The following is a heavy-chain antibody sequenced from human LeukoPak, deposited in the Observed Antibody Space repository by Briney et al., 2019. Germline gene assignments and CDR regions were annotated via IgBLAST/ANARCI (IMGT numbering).Heavy chain of an antibody. V-gene: IGHV5-51*01. CDR3: ARQADSSGYYDAFDI. Sequence: GASLKISCKGSGYSFTCYWIGWVRQMPGKGVELMGIIYTGDSDTRYSPSFQGQVTISADKSISTAYLQWSSLKASDTAMYYCARQADSSGYYDAFDIWGQGTMVTVSS. CDR1: GYSFTCYW. CDR2: IYTGDSDT. J-gene: IGHJ3*02. D-gene: IGHD3-22*01.